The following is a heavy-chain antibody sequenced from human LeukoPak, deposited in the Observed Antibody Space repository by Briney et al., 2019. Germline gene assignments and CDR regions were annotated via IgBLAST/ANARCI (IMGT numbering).Heavy chain of an antibody. J-gene: IGHJ4*02. V-gene: IGHV3-23*01. CDR3: ASRTYGDYEDY. D-gene: IGHD4-17*01. CDR2: ISGSGGST. Sequence: GGSLRLSSAASGFTFSSYAMSWVRQAPGKGLEWVSAISGSGGSTYYADSVKGRFTISRDNSKNTLYLQMNSLRAEDTAVYYCASRTYGDYEDYWGQGTLVTVSS. CDR1: GFTFSSYA.